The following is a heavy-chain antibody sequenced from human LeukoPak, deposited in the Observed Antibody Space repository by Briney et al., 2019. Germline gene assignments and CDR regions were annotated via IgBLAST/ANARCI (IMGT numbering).Heavy chain of an antibody. CDR1: GGSISSYY. J-gene: IGHJ1*01. D-gene: IGHD3-22*01. Sequence: SETLSLTCTVSGGSISSYYGSWIRQPPGKGLEWIGYIYYSGSTNYNPSLKSRVTISVDTSKNQFSLKLSSVTAADTAVYYCASYNADYYDSSGYSLDFQHWGQGTLVTVSS. CDR2: IYYSGST. CDR3: ASYNADYYDSSGYSLDFQH. V-gene: IGHV4-59*13.